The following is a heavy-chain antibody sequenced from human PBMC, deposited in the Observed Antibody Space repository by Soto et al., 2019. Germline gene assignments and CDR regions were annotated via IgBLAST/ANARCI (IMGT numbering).Heavy chain of an antibody. J-gene: IGHJ6*02. CDR1: GFAFSSHW. D-gene: IGHD2-15*01. V-gene: IGHV3-74*01. CDR3: VRDPDQYSYYGLDV. Sequence: EVQLVESGGDFVQPGGSLRLSCVASGFAFSSHWMYWVRQAPGKGLVWVSRINSDGTITTYADSVKGRFTISRDNAKNTLYLQMNSLRVEDTVLYYCVRDPDQYSYYGLDVWGQGTTVIVS. CDR2: INSDGTIT.